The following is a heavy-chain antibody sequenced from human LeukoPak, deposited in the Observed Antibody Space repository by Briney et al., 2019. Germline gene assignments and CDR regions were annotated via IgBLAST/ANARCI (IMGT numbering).Heavy chain of an antibody. D-gene: IGHD3-22*01. V-gene: IGHV3-9*01. Sequence: PGRTLRLSCVASGFTFDNYAMHWVRQAPGKGLEWVSGISWNSGSIGYADSVKGRFTISRDNAKNSLYLQMNSLRAEDTALYYCAKGDDSSGYYFDWYFDLWGRGTLVTVSS. J-gene: IGHJ2*01. CDR1: GFTFDNYA. CDR3: AKGDDSSGYYFDWYFDL. CDR2: ISWNSGSI.